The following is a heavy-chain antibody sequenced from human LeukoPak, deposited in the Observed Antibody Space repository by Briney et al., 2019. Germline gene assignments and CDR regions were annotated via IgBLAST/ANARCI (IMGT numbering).Heavy chain of an antibody. J-gene: IGHJ4*02. CDR1: GFTFSSYA. CDR2: ISSGGSTI. CDR3: AREYLGGSDY. Sequence: GGSLRLSCAAPGFTFSSYAMNWVRQAPGKGLEWVSYISSGGSTIYYADAVKGRFTISRDNAKNSLYLQMNSLRAEDTAICYCAREYLGGSDYWGQGTLVTVSP. D-gene: IGHD5-12*01. V-gene: IGHV3-48*03.